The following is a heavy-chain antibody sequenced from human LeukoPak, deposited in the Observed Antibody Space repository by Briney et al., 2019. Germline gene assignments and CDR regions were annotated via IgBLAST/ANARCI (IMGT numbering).Heavy chain of an antibody. J-gene: IGHJ4*02. CDR2: IIPILGIA. D-gene: IGHD1-14*01. Sequence: SVKVSCKASGGTFSSYTIICVRQAPGQGLEWMGRIIPILGIANYAQKFQGRGTITADKSTSTAYMELSSLRSEDTAVYYCARDPGYFDYRGQGTLVTVSS. CDR1: GGTFSSYT. V-gene: IGHV1-69*04. CDR3: ARDPGYFDY.